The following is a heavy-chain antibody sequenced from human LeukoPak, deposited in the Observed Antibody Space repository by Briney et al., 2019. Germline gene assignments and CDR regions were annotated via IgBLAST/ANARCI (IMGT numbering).Heavy chain of an antibody. CDR1: GFTFSSYA. CDR3: VKGVYDILTGYYGHYGMDV. CDR2: ISSNGGSP. D-gene: IGHD3-9*01. V-gene: IGHV3-64D*06. Sequence: GGSLRLSCSASGFTFSSYAMHWVRQAPGKGLEYVSAISSNGGSPYYADSVKGRFTISRDNSKNTLYLQMSSLRAEDTAVYYCVKGVYDILTGYYGHYGMDVWGQGTTVTVSS. J-gene: IGHJ6*02.